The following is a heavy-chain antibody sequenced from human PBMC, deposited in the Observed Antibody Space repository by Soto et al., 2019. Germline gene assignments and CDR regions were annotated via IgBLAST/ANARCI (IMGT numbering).Heavy chain of an antibody. Sequence: QVQLQESGPGLVKPSETLSLTCTVSGDSISNYYWTWMRQPPGKGLEWIGFVYHSGSTNYNPSRKSRVTMSIDTSTRQFSLRLTSVTAADTAVYYCARESGYYDSSGYYDHWGQGTLVTVSS. J-gene: IGHJ4*02. CDR2: VYHSGST. CDR3: ARESGYYDSSGYYDH. D-gene: IGHD3-22*01. V-gene: IGHV4-59*01. CDR1: GDSISNYY.